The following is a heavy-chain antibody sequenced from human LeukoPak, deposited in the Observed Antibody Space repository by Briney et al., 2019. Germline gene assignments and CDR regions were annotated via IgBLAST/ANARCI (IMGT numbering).Heavy chain of an antibody. V-gene: IGHV3-30*04. CDR3: ARDDGNYGDYLVGAFDI. J-gene: IGHJ3*02. Sequence: PGGSLRLSCAASGFTFSSYAMHWVRQAPGKGLEWVAVISYDGSNKYYADSVKGRFTISRDNSKNTLYLQMNSLRAEDTAVYYCARDDGNYGDYLVGAFDIWGQGTMVTVSS. CDR2: ISYDGSNK. CDR1: GFTFSSYA. D-gene: IGHD4-17*01.